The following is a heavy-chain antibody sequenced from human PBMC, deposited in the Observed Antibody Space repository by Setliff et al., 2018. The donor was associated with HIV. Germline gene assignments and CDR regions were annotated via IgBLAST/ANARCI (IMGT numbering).Heavy chain of an antibody. CDR1: GFTVSSNY. Sequence: GGSLRLSCAASGFTVSSNYMNWVRQAPGKGLEWVSIIYSGVMYYADSVRGRFTISRDNGKNSLYLQMNSLRAEDTAVYYCAVTSMASSFDYWGQGALVTVSS. CDR3: AVTSMASSFDY. J-gene: IGHJ4*02. D-gene: IGHD5-18*01. CDR2: IYSGVM. V-gene: IGHV3-66*01.